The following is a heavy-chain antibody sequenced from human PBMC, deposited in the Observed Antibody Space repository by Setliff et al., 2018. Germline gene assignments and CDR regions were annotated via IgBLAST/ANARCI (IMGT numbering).Heavy chain of an antibody. Sequence: SETLSLTCTVSGGSISSGDYYWSWIRLPPGKGLEWIGYIYSSGSTYYNPSLKSRVSISVDTSKNQFSLKLSSVTAADTAVYYCARESRYYYDNLGTLDYWGQGTLVTVSS. J-gene: IGHJ4*02. D-gene: IGHD3-22*01. V-gene: IGHV4-30-4*08. CDR2: IYSSGST. CDR1: GGSISSGDYY. CDR3: ARESRYYYDNLGTLDY.